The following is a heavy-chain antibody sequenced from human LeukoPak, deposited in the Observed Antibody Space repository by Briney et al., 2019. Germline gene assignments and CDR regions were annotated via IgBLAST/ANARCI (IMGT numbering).Heavy chain of an antibody. Sequence: GGSLRLSCAASGFTFSSYGMTWVRQAPGEGLEWVSSISDTGGGIYYADSVKGRFTISRDNFQNTLYLHMNNLKVEDTAVYYCAREGGYSEFDNWGQGTLVTVSS. CDR3: AREGGYSEFDN. V-gene: IGHV3-23*01. J-gene: IGHJ4*02. D-gene: IGHD5-12*01. CDR1: GFTFSSYG. CDR2: ISDTGGGI.